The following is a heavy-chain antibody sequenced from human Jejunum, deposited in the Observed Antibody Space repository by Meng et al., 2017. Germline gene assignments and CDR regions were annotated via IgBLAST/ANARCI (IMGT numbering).Heavy chain of an antibody. CDR3: ARDLGNSGWLNDY. D-gene: IGHD6-19*01. CDR1: GFIFTTYA. CDR2: ISYDGSSE. J-gene: IGHJ4*02. Sequence: GESLKISCAASGFIFTTYAMHWVRQAPGKGLEWVAVISYDGSSEYYADSVKGRFTISRDNSKDTLYLQIKSLRPEGTAVYYCARDLGNSGWLNDYWGQGTLVTVSS. V-gene: IGHV3-30*01.